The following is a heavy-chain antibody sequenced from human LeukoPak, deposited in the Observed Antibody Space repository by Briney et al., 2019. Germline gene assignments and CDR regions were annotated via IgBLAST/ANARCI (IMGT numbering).Heavy chain of an antibody. Sequence: RGESLKISCKGSGYSFTSYWIGWVRQMPGKGLEWMGIIYPGDSDTRYSPSFQGQVTISADKSISTAYLQWSSLKASDTAMYYCARTYYYDSSGYSHFDYWGQGTLVTVSS. CDR1: GYSFTSYW. D-gene: IGHD3-22*01. CDR2: IYPGDSDT. J-gene: IGHJ4*02. CDR3: ARTYYYDSSGYSHFDY. V-gene: IGHV5-51*01.